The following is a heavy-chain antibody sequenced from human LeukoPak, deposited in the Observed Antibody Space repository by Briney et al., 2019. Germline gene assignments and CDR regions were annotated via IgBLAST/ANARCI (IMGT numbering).Heavy chain of an antibody. V-gene: IGHV3-43D*03. CDR3: AKDRRGYSFNFDY. D-gene: IGHD5-18*01. Sequence: GGSLRLSCTASGFTFDDFSMHWVRQPPGKGLEWVSFISWDGGNTYYVDSVKGRFTISRDNSKNSLYLQMNSLRPEDTALYYCAKDRRGYSFNFDYWGQGTLVTVSS. CDR1: GFTFDDFS. CDR2: ISWDGGNT. J-gene: IGHJ4*02.